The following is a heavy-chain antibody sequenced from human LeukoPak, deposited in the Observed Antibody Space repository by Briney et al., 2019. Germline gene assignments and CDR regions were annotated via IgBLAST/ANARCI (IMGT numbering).Heavy chain of an antibody. Sequence: SETLSLTCTVSGGSISSSSYYWSWIRQPPGKGLEWIGGINHSGSTNYNPSLKSRVTISVDTSKNQFSLKLSSVTAADTAVYYCARVPVWFGELFNYYYYYGMDVWGQGTTVTVSS. D-gene: IGHD3-10*01. V-gene: IGHV4-39*07. CDR3: ARVPVWFGELFNYYYYYGMDV. CDR1: GGSISSSSYY. CDR2: INHSGST. J-gene: IGHJ6*02.